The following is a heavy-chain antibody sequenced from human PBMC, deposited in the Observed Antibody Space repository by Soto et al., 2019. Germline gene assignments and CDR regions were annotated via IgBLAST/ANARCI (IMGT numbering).Heavy chain of an antibody. CDR2: MNPNNGNT. J-gene: IGHJ4*02. CDR3: ARGPRNWGVDY. D-gene: IGHD7-27*01. CDR1: AYTFTSYD. V-gene: IGHV1-8*01. Sequence: QVQLVQSGAEVKKPGASVKVSRKAAAYTFTSYDINWVRQATGQDFEWMGWMNPNNGNTAYAQKFQGRVTMTRDTSKSTAFMELSSLTSEDTAVYYCARGPRNWGVDYWGQGTLVTVSS.